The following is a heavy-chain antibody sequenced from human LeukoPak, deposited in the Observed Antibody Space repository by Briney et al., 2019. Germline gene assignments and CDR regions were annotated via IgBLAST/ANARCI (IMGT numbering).Heavy chain of an antibody. Sequence: PSETLSLTCTVSGGSISSSSYYWGWIRQPPGKGLEWIGSIYYSGSTYYNPSLKSRITISVDTSKNQFSLKLSSVTAADTAVYYCAKASGGYCTNGVCYYYYYMDVWGKGTTVTVSS. CDR3: AKASGGYCTNGVCYYYYYMDV. D-gene: IGHD2-8*01. CDR2: IYYSGST. V-gene: IGHV4-39*01. CDR1: GGSISSSSYY. J-gene: IGHJ6*03.